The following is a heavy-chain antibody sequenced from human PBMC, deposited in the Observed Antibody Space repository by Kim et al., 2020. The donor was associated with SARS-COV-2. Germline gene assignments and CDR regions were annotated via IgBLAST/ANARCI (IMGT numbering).Heavy chain of an antibody. CDR3: ARGPLGYMDV. D-gene: IGHD6-25*01. J-gene: IGHJ6*02. V-gene: IGHV5-51*01. Sequence: GESLKISCKGSGYTFSTYYIGWVRQMPGKGLECVGIIYPGDSDTRYSPSFQGQVTISVDKSISTAYLQWSSLKASDTAMYYCARGPLGYMDVWGQGTTVTVSS. CDR1: GYTFSTYY. CDR2: IYPGDSDT.